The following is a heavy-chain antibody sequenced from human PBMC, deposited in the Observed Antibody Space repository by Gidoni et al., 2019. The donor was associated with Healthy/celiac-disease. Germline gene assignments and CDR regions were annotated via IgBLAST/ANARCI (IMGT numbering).Heavy chain of an antibody. Sequence: EVQLVESGGGLVQPGGSLRLPCSASGFTFSSYAMHWGRQAPGKGLEYVSAISSNGGSTYYADSVKGRFTISRDNSKNTLYLQMSSLRAEDTAVYYCVKDEVESQLWLLSYWGQGTLVTVSS. CDR2: ISSNGGST. CDR1: GFTFSSYA. CDR3: VKDEVESQLWLLSY. V-gene: IGHV3-64D*06. J-gene: IGHJ4*02. D-gene: IGHD5-18*01.